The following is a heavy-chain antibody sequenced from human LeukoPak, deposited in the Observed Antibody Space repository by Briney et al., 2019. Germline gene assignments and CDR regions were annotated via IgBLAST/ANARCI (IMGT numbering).Heavy chain of an antibody. D-gene: IGHD3-10*01. CDR3: ARDQGYYYGSGTAGY. Sequence: ASVKVSCKASGYTFISYGINWVRQAPGQGLEWMGWISAYNGNTNYAQKLQGRVTMTTDTSTSTAYMELRSLRSDDTAVYYCARDQGYYYGSGTAGYWGQGTLVTVSS. J-gene: IGHJ4*02. CDR2: ISAYNGNT. CDR1: GYTFISYG. V-gene: IGHV1-18*01.